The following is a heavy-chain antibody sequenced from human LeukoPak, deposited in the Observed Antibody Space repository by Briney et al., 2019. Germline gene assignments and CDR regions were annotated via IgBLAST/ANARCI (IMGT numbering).Heavy chain of an antibody. CDR1: GLTFSSYS. D-gene: IGHD3-22*01. V-gene: IGHV3-21*01. CDR3: AIDSSGYYRN. CDR2: ISSSSSYI. Sequence: GGSLRLSCAVSGLTFSSYSTNCVRQAPGKGLEWVSSISSSSSYIYYADSVKGRFTISRDNAKNSLYLQMNSLRAEDTAVYYCAIDSSGYYRNWGQGTLVTVSS. J-gene: IGHJ4*02.